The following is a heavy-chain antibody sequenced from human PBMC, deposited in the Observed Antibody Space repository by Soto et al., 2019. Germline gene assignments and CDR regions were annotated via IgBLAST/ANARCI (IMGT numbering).Heavy chain of an antibody. J-gene: IGHJ5*02. CDR3: ARVPLVARPAAPRDWFDP. CDR2: IRNKANSYAT. V-gene: IGHV3-72*01. CDR1: GFTFSDHY. D-gene: IGHD6-6*01. Sequence: PGGSLRLSCAASGFTFSDHYMDWVRQAPGKGLEWVGRIRNKANSYATEYAASVKGRFTISRDDSKNSLYLQMNSLRTEDTAVYYCARVPLVARPAAPRDWFDPWGQGTLVTVSS.